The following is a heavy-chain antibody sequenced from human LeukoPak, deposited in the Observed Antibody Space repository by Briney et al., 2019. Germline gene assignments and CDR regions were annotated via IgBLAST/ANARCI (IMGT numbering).Heavy chain of an antibody. Sequence: GGSLRLSCAASGFTFSNYWMTWVRQAPGKGLEWVANIKEDGGERYSVDSMKGRFTISRDNAKNSLYLQMNSLRAEDTAVYYCARGLRLGELSLAKFDYWGQGILVTVSS. CDR2: IKEDGGER. CDR1: GFTFSNYW. D-gene: IGHD3-16*02. J-gene: IGHJ4*02. CDR3: ARGLRLGELSLAKFDY. V-gene: IGHV3-7*01.